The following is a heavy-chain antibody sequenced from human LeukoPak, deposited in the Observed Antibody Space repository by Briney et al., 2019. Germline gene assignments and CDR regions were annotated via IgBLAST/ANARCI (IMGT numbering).Heavy chain of an antibody. V-gene: IGHV1-18*01. CDR1: GYTFTSYG. CDR2: ISAYNGNT. J-gene: IGHJ6*02. Sequence: ASVKVSCKASGYTFTSYGISWVRQAPGQGLEWVGWISAYNGNTNYAQKLQGRVTMTTDTSTSTAYMELRSLRSDDTAVYYCARVDIVVVTAAKGPYYYYGMDVWGQGTTVTVSS. CDR3: ARVDIVVVTAAKGPYYYYGMDV. D-gene: IGHD2-2*03.